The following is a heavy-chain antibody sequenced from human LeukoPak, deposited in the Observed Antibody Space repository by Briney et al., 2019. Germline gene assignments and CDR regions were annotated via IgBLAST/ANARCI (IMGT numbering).Heavy chain of an antibody. D-gene: IGHD3-9*01. CDR1: GFIFNNYG. J-gene: IGHJ4*02. CDR3: ARDLGLLRYFDWLLSPLGY. V-gene: IGHV3-30*02. CDR2: IRYDGSNT. Sequence: SGGSLRLSCAASGFIFNNYGMHWVRQAPGKGLEWVSFIRYDGSNTYYADSVKGRFTISRDNAKNSLYLQMNSLRAEDTAVYYCARDLGLLRYFDWLLSPLGYWGQGTLVTVSS.